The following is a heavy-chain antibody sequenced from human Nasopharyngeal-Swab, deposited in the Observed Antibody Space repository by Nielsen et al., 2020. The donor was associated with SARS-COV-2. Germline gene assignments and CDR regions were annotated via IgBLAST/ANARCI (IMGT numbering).Heavy chain of an antibody. CDR2: INHSGST. V-gene: IGHV4-39*07. D-gene: IGHD3-3*01. CDR1: GGSISSSSYY. CDR3: ARREDTIFGVVTHFDY. Sequence: SETLSLTCTVSGGSISSSSYYWGWIRQPPGKGLEWIGEINHSGSTNYNPSLKSRVTISVDTSKNQFSLKLSSVTAADTAVYYCARREDTIFGVVTHFDYWGQGTLVTVSS. J-gene: IGHJ4*02.